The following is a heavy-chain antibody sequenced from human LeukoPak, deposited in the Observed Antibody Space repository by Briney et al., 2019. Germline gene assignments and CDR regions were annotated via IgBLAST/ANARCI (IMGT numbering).Heavy chain of an antibody. J-gene: IGHJ3*02. Sequence: ASVKVSCKASGYTFTSYYMHWVRQPAGQGREWMGLINPSGGSKSYEQKFQGRATMTRDTSTSTVYMELSSLRSEDTAVYYCARAWVIARLGDAFDIWGQGTMVTVSS. V-gene: IGHV1-46*01. D-gene: IGHD2-21*01. CDR3: ARAWVIARLGDAFDI. CDR1: GYTFTSYY. CDR2: INPSGGSK.